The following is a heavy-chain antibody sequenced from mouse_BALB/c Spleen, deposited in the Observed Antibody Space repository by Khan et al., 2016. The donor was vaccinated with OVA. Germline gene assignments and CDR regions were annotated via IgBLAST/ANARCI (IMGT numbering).Heavy chain of an antibody. D-gene: IGHD1-2*01. V-gene: IGHV3-2*02. J-gene: IGHJ2*01. Sequence: EVELVESGPGLVKPSQSLSLTCTVTGYSITSGYGRNWIRQFPGNKLEWMGYISYSGSTNYNPSLKRRISITRDTSKNQFFLQLNSVTTEDTATYYCARTARIKYWGQGTTLTVSS. CDR1: GYSITSGYG. CDR2: ISYSGST. CDR3: ARTARIKY.